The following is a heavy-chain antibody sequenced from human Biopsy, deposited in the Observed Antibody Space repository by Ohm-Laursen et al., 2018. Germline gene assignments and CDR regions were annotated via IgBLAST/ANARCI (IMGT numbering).Heavy chain of an antibody. CDR1: GFNFSTYG. J-gene: IGHJ4*02. D-gene: IGHD4-17*01. CDR3: AKPADSYGSEFYFDY. Sequence: GSLRLSCAASGFNFSTYGMSWVRQVAGKGLEWVSVINTSGGSTHYAVSVKGRFTISRDNSKNTLYLRMNSLRAEDTAVYYCAKPADSYGSEFYFDYWGQGTLVTVSS. CDR2: INTSGGST. V-gene: IGHV3-23*01.